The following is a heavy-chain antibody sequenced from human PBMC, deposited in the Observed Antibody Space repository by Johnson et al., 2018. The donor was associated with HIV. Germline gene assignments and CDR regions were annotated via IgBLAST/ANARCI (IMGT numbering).Heavy chain of an antibody. D-gene: IGHD1-26*01. CDR3: AIEVGATNAFDI. Sequence: VQLVESGGGLVQPGGSLRLSCAASGFTFSSYAMSWVRQAPGKGLEWVSVIYSGGSTYYADSVKGRFTISRDNSKNTLYLQMNSLRAEDTAVYYCAIEVGATNAFDIWGQGTMVTVSS. J-gene: IGHJ3*02. CDR2: IYSGGST. CDR1: GFTFSSYA. V-gene: IGHV3-23*03.